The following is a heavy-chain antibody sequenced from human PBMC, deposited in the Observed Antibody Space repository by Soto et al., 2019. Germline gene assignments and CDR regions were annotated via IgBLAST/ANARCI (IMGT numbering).Heavy chain of an antibody. CDR3: ARDSVHSSGWTSIYYGMDV. J-gene: IGHJ6*02. D-gene: IGHD6-19*01. CDR2: ISYDGSNK. Sequence: QVQLVESAGGVVQPGRSLRLSCAASGFTFSSYAMHWVRQAPGKGLEWVAVISYDGSNKYYADSVKGRFTISRDNSKNTLYLQMNSLRAEDTAVYYCARDSVHSSGWTSIYYGMDVWGQGTTVTVSS. CDR1: GFTFSSYA. V-gene: IGHV3-30-3*01.